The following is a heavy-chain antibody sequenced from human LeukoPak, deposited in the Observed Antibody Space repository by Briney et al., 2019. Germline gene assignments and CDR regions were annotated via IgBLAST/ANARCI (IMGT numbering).Heavy chain of an antibody. Sequence: GGSLRLSCAASGFTFSSYAMSWVRQAPGKGLEWVSGISWNSGSIGYADSVKGRFTISRDNAKNSLYLQMNSLRAEDTALYYCAKDLTGYYLTGGFDYWGQGTLVTVPS. CDR3: AKDLTGYYLTGGFDY. CDR1: GFTFSSYA. D-gene: IGHD3-9*01. V-gene: IGHV3-9*01. CDR2: ISWNSGSI. J-gene: IGHJ4*02.